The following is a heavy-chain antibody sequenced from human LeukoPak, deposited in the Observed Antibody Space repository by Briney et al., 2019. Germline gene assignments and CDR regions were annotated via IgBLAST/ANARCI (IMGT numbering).Heavy chain of an antibody. V-gene: IGHV3-30-3*01. D-gene: IGHD3-10*01. CDR3: ANGEYYGSGIVG. J-gene: IGHJ4*02. CDR1: GFTFSSYA. Sequence: GRSLRLSCAASGFTFSSYAMHWVRQAPGKGLEWVAVISYDGSNKYYADSVKGRFTISRDNSKNTLYLQMSSLRAEDTAVYYCANGEYYGSGIVGWGQGTLVTVSS. CDR2: ISYDGSNK.